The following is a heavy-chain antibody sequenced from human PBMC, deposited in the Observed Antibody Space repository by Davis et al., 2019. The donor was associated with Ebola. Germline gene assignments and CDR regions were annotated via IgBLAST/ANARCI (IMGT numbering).Heavy chain of an antibody. CDR1: GFTFSSYS. CDR2: ISSSSSYI. Sequence: GESLKISCAASGFTFSSYSMNWVRQAPGKGLEWVSSISSSSSYIYYADSVKGRFTISRDNSKNTLYLQMNSLRVEDTGVYYCARDDKWYSGSCSLDYWGQGTLVTVSS. V-gene: IGHV3-21*01. CDR3: ARDDKWYSGSCSLDY. D-gene: IGHD1-26*01. J-gene: IGHJ4*02.